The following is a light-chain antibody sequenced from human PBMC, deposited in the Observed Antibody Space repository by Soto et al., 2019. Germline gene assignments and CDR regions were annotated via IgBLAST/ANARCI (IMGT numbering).Light chain of an antibody. CDR1: SSNIGAGFD. CDR2: GNN. CDR3: QSYDTSLSAWV. Sequence: QSVLTQPPSVSGAPGQRVTISCTGSSSNIGAGFDVHWYQQVPGTAPKLLIYGNNNRPSGVPDRFSGSKSGTSASLAITGLQAEDEADFYCQSYDTSLSAWVFGGGTKLTVL. V-gene: IGLV1-40*01. J-gene: IGLJ3*02.